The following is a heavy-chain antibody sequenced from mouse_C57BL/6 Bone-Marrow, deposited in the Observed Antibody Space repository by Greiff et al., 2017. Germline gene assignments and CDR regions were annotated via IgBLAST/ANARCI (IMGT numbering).Heavy chain of an antibody. D-gene: IGHD1-1*01. Sequence: VQLQQPGAELVMPGASVKLSCKASGYTFTSYWMHWVKQRPGQGLEWIGEIDPSDSYTNYNQKFKGKSTLTVDKSSSTAYMQLSRLTSEDSAVYYCAREDYYGSSRDYWGQGTTLTVSS. V-gene: IGHV1-69*01. CDR1: GYTFTSYW. J-gene: IGHJ2*01. CDR3: AREDYYGSSRDY. CDR2: IDPSDSYT.